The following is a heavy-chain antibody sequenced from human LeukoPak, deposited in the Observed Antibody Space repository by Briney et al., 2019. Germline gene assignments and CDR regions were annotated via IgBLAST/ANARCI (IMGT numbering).Heavy chain of an antibody. V-gene: IGHV3-21*01. J-gene: IGHJ4*02. CDR1: GFTFSGYS. D-gene: IGHD4-17*01. Sequence: PGGSLRLSCAASGFTFSGYSMNWVRQAPGKGLEWVSSISSSSSYIYYADSVKGRFTISRDNAKNSLYLQMNSLRAEDTAVYYCARITVTTGRAFDYWGQGTLVTVSS. CDR2: ISSSSSYI. CDR3: ARITVTTGRAFDY.